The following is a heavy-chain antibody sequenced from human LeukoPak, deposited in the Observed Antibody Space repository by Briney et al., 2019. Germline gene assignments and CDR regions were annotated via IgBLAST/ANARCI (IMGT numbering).Heavy chain of an antibody. CDR1: GYTFTSYG. CDR3: ARDDFWSGSSSMDV. V-gene: IGHV1-18*01. J-gene: IGHJ6*02. D-gene: IGHD3-3*01. CDR2: ISAYNGNT. Sequence: ASVKVSCTASGYTFTSYGISWVRQAPGQGFDWMGWISAYNGNTNYAQKLQGRVTMTTDTSTSTAYMELRSLRSDDTAVYYCARDDFWSGSSSMDVWGQGTTVTVSS.